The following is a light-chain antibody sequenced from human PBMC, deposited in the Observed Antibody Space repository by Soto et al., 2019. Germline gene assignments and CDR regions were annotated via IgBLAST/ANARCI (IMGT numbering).Light chain of an antibody. V-gene: IGKV1-17*01. J-gene: IGKJ1*01. CDR3: LQHDSNVWT. Sequence: DIQMTQSPSSLSASVGDRVTITCRASQDIQNALGWYQQKPGKAPKRLIYAASSLQSGVPSRFSGSRSGTEFTLTISSLQLEDFATYYCLQHDSNVWTFGQGTKVEIK. CDR2: AAS. CDR1: QDIQNA.